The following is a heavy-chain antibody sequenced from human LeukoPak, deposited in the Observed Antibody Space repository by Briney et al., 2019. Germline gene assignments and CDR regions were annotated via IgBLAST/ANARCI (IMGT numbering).Heavy chain of an antibody. J-gene: IGHJ5*02. D-gene: IGHD2-2*02. CDR2: INHSGST. CDR1: GGSFSGYY. Sequence: SETLSLTCAVYGGSFSGYYWSWIRQPPGRGLEWIGEINHSGSTNYNPSLKSRVTISVDTSKNQFSLKLSSVTAADTAVYYCARGRGYCSSTSCYTVHWFDPWGQGTLVTVSS. CDR3: ARGRGYCSSTSCYTVHWFDP. V-gene: IGHV4-34*01.